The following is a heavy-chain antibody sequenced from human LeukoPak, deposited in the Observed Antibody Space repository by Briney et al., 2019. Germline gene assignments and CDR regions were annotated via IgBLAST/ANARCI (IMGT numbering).Heavy chain of an antibody. CDR2: IYTNGNT. CDR3: AHLVWEYVGGLDV. D-gene: IGHD3/OR15-3a*01. CDR1: GIIFRNYG. V-gene: IGHV3-23*05. Sequence: GGSLRLSCAASGIIFRNYGMNWVRQAPGKGLEWVSGIYTNGNTRYADSVRGRFTISRDSSKNTLYLQMHSLRVDDTAVYYCAHLVWEYVGGLDVWGQGTTVTVSS. J-gene: IGHJ6*02.